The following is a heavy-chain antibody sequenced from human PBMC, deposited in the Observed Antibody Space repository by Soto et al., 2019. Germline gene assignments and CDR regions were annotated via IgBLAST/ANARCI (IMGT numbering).Heavy chain of an antibody. CDR3: ARVYYDSSGYYYVEGAYPYYGMDV. J-gene: IGHJ6*02. Sequence: QVQLVQSGAEVKKPGASVKVSCKASGYTFIRYGISWVRQAPGQGLEWMGWISGYNGNTKYAQKFQGRVTMTTDTPTNTAHMELTSLRFDATAVYYCARVYYDSSGYYYVEGAYPYYGMDVWGQGTTVTV. CDR1: GYTFIRYG. D-gene: IGHD3-22*01. V-gene: IGHV1-18*01. CDR2: ISGYNGNT.